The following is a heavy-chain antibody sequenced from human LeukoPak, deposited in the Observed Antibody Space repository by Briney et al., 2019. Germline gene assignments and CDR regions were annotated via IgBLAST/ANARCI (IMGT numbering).Heavy chain of an antibody. J-gene: IGHJ5*02. CDR2: IYYSGST. CDR3: AREKAWGRSKPFDP. D-gene: IGHD3-16*01. CDR1: GGSISSYY. Sequence: PSETLSLTCTVSGGSISSYYWSWIRQPPGKGLEWIGYIYYSGSTTYNPSLKSRVTISVDTSKNQFSLKLSSVTAADTAVYYCAREKAWGRSKPFDPWGQGTLVTVSS. V-gene: IGHV4-59*12.